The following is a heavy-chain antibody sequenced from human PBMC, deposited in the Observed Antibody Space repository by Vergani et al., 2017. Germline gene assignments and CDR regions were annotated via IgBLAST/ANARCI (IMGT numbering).Heavy chain of an antibody. Sequence: QVQLQESGPGQVKPSQTLSLTCTVSGGSISSGGYYWSWIRQHPGKGLEWIGYIYYSGSTYYNPSLKSRVTISVDTSKNQFSLKLSSVTAADTAVYYCARALYCSGGSCYSKGVDYWGQGTLVTVSS. CDR1: GGSISSGGYY. D-gene: IGHD2-15*01. J-gene: IGHJ4*02. CDR2: IYYSGST. V-gene: IGHV4-31*03. CDR3: ARALYCSGGSCYSKGVDY.